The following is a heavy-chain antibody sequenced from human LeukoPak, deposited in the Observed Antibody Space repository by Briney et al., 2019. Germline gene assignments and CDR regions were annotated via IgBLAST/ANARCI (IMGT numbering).Heavy chain of an antibody. CDR2: IYYSGST. Sequence: SETLSLTCTVSGGSISSSSYYWGWIRQPPGKGLEWIGSIYYSGSTCYNPSLQSRVTISADSSKNHFFLQLTSATAADTAVYFCARDGPWKSDVWGRGTLVTVSS. CDR1: GGSISSSSYY. V-gene: IGHV4-39*02. CDR3: ARDGPWKSDV. D-gene: IGHD1-1*01. J-gene: IGHJ4*02.